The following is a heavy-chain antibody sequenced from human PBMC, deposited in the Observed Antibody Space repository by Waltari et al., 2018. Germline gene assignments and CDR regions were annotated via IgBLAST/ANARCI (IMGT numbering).Heavy chain of an antibody. CDR3: ARGPLLWRRGQGFDP. CDR1: GGSFSGYY. Sequence: QVQLQQWGAGLLKPSETLSLTCAVYGGSFSGYYWSWIRQPPGKGLEWIGEINHSGSTNYNPSLKSRVTISVDTSKNQFSLKLSSVTAADTAVYYCARGPLLWRRGQGFDPWGQGTLVTVSS. D-gene: IGHD3-10*01. V-gene: IGHV4-34*01. J-gene: IGHJ5*02. CDR2: INHSGST.